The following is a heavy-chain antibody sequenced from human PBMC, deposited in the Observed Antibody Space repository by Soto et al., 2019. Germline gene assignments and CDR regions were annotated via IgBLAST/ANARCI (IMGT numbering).Heavy chain of an antibody. Sequence: AASVKVSCKASGYTFTGYYMHWVRQAPGQGLEWMGWINPNSGGTNYAQKFQGWVTMTRDTSISTAYMELSRLRSDDTAVYYCARGPPFGAYYYYMDVWGKGTTVTVSS. V-gene: IGHV1-2*04. CDR2: INPNSGGT. J-gene: IGHJ6*03. CDR1: GYTFTGYY. D-gene: IGHD3-16*01. CDR3: ARGPPFGAYYYYMDV.